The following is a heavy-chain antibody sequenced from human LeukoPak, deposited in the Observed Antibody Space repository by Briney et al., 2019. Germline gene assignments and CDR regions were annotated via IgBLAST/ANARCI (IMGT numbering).Heavy chain of an antibody. V-gene: IGHV1-24*01. Sequence: ASVKVSCKVSGYTLTELSMHWVRQAPGKGLEWMGGFDPEDGETIYAQKLQGRVTMTEDTSTDTAYMELSSLRSEDTAVYYCATASYCSSTSCSNGNAFDIWGQGTMVTVSS. CDR1: GYTLTELS. D-gene: IGHD2-2*01. CDR2: FDPEDGET. J-gene: IGHJ3*02. CDR3: ATASYCSSTSCSNGNAFDI.